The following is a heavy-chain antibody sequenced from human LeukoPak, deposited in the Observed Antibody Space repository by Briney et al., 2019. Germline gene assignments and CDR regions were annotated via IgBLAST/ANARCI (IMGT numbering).Heavy chain of an antibody. D-gene: IGHD6-13*01. Sequence: PGGSLRLSCAASGLTFTNYAMSWVRQAPGKGLEWVSTISGSGGSTYYADSVKGRFTISRDNSKNTLYLQMNSLRAEDTAVYYCARVTYTSSWSVRLYFDYWGQGTLVTVSS. CDR1: GLTFTNYA. V-gene: IGHV3-23*01. CDR2: ISGSGGST. CDR3: ARVTYTSSWSVRLYFDY. J-gene: IGHJ4*02.